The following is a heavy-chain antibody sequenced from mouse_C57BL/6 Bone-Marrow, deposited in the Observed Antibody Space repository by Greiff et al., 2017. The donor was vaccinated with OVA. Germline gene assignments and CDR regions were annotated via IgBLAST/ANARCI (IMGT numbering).Heavy chain of an antibody. Sequence: VKLMESGPGLVAPSQSLSITCTVSGFSLTSYGVDWVRQSPGKGLEWLGVIWGVGSTNYNSALKSRLSISKDNSKSQVFLKMNSLQTDDTAMYYCASGRRSAWFAYWGQGTLVTVSA. D-gene: IGHD2-12*01. CDR3: ASGRRSAWFAY. CDR1: GFSLTSYG. CDR2: IWGVGST. V-gene: IGHV2-6*01. J-gene: IGHJ3*01.